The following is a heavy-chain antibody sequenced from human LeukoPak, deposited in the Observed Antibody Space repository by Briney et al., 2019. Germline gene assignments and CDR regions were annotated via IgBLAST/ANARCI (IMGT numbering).Heavy chain of an antibody. CDR2: IYTSGST. J-gene: IGHJ5*02. CDR1: GVYITNGLYF. D-gene: IGHD4-17*01. CDR3: TRDTGTTGEVKFDP. V-gene: IGHV4-61*02. Sequence: PSETLSLTCTVSGVYITNGLYFWNWIRQPAGKGLEWIGRIYTSGSTTYNPSLKSRVTMSVDTSKSQFSLNLMSVTAADTAVYYCTRDTGTTGEVKFDPWGQGTLVTVSS.